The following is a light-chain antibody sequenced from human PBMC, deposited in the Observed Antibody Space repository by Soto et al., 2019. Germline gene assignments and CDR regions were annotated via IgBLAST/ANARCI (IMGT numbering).Light chain of an antibody. V-gene: IGKV3-15*01. J-gene: IGKJ1*01. Sequence: EIVMTQSPATLSVSPGERATLSCRASQSVSSNLAWYQQKPCQPPRLLIYGASTRATGIPARFSGSGSGTEFTLTISSLQSEDFAVYYCQQYNWPPTWTFGQGTKVDIK. CDR1: QSVSSN. CDR2: GAS. CDR3: QQYNWPPTWT.